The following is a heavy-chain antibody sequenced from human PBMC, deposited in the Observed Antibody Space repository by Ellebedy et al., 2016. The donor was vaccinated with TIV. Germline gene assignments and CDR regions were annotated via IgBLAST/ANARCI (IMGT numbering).Heavy chain of an antibody. CDR2: IKQDGSEK. D-gene: IGHD3-10*01. J-gene: IGHJ4*02. CDR3: GRAIGSGSCY. V-gene: IGHV3-7*01. CDR1: GFSLSSYW. Sequence: GGSLRLSCAASGFSLSSYWMHWVRQAPGKGLEWVANIKQDGSEKYYVDSVKGRFTISRDNAKNSPDLQMNSLRAEDTAVYFCGRAIGSGSCYWGQGTLVTVSS.